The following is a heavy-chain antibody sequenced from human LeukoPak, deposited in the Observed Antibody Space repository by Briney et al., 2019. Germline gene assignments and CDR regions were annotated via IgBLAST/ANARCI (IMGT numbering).Heavy chain of an antibody. CDR3: ARAYSGDY. D-gene: IGHD2-21*01. CDR2: INSDGSYT. Sequence: QPGGSLRLSCAASGFTFSNSWMHWVRQAPGKGLVWVSRINSDGSYTNYADSAKGRFTISRDNAKNTLYLQMNSLRAEDTAVYYCARAYSGDYWGQGTLVTVSS. CDR1: GFTFSNSW. V-gene: IGHV3-74*01. J-gene: IGHJ4*02.